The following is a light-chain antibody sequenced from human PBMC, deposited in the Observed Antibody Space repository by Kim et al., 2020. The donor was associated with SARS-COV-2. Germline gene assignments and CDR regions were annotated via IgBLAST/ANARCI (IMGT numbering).Light chain of an antibody. V-gene: IGLV3-1*01. Sequence: PGQTASITCAGEKLGDEYASLYQQKPGQSPVLVIYQDTKRPSGIPERFAGSNSGNTATLTISGTQAMDEADYYCQAWDSGTDVVFGGGTQLTVL. CDR2: QDT. CDR1: KLGDEY. J-gene: IGLJ2*01. CDR3: QAWDSGTDVV.